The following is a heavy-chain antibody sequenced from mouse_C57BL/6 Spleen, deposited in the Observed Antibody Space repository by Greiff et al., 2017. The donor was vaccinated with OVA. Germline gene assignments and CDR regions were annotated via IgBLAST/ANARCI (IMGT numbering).Heavy chain of an antibody. D-gene: IGHD2-1*01. CDR3: ASDIYYGNTWFAY. CDR2: ISSGSSTI. V-gene: IGHV5-17*01. Sequence: EVQLVESGGGLVKPGGSLKLSCAASGFTFSDYGMHWVRQAPEKGLEWVAYISSGSSTIYYADTVKGRFTISRDNAKNTLFLQMTSLRSEDTAMYYCASDIYYGNTWFAYWGQGTLVTVSA. J-gene: IGHJ3*01. CDR1: GFTFSDYG.